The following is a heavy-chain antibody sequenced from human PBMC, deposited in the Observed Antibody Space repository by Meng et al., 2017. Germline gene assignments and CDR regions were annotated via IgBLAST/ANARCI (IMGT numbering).Heavy chain of an antibody. D-gene: IGHD6-19*01. CDR2: IWYDGSNK. CDR1: GFTFSSYG. J-gene: IGHJ4*02. Sequence: VQLGECGGGVVQPGRSLRLSCAAAGFTFSSYGMHWVRQAPGKGLEWVAVIWYDGSNKYYADSVKGRFTISRDNSKNTLYLQMNSLRAEDTAVYYCARVVYSSGWSFDYWGQGTLVTVSS. CDR3: ARVVYSSGWSFDY. V-gene: IGHV3-33*01.